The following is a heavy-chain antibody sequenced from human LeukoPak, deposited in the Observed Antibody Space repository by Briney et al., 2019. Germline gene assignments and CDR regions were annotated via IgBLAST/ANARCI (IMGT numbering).Heavy chain of an antibody. Sequence: ASVKVSCKASGYTFTSYGISWVRQAPGQGLEWMGWISAYNGNTNYAQKLQGRVTMTTDTSTSTACMELRSLRSDDTAVYYCARVMSRCSSTSCPLVYWGQGTLVTVSS. D-gene: IGHD2-2*01. CDR3: ARVMSRCSSTSCPLVY. V-gene: IGHV1-18*01. CDR1: GYTFTSYG. J-gene: IGHJ4*02. CDR2: ISAYNGNT.